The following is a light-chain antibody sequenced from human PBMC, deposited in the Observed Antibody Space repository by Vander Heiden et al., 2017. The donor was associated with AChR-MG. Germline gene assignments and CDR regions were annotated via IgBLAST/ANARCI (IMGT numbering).Light chain of an antibody. CDR3: AAWDDSLRGVI. J-gene: IGLJ2*01. Sequence: QSVLTQPPSTSGTPGQRVTIPSSGSSPNIGDNYVSWYQQFPGTAPHLLIHSDDQRPSGVPDRFSGSKAGTSASLAISGLRSEDEADYYCAAWDDSLRGVIFGGGTNLTVL. CDR2: SDD. CDR1: SPNIGDNY. V-gene: IGLV1-47*02.